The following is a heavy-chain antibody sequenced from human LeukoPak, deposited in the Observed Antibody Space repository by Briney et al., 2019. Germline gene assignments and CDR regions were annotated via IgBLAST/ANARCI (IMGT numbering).Heavy chain of an antibody. J-gene: IGHJ2*01. CDR3: ARALNYGSRFLLGWYFDL. CDR2: IIPIFGTA. Sequence: SVKVSCKASGGTFSSYAISWVRQAPGQGLEWMGRIIPIFGTANYAQKFQGRVTITTDESTSTAYMELSSLRSEDTAVYYCARALNYGSRFLLGWYFDLWGRGTLVTVSS. CDR1: GGTFSSYA. V-gene: IGHV1-69*05. D-gene: IGHD3-3*01.